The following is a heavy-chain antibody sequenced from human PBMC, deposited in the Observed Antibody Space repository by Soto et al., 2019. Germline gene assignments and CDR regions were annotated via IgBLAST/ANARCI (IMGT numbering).Heavy chain of an antibody. J-gene: IGHJ6*02. D-gene: IGHD6-19*01. V-gene: IGHV5-10-1*01. CDR2: IDPSDSYT. Sequence: PGESLKISCKGSGYSFTSYWISWVRQMPGKGLEWMGRIDPSDSYTNYSPSFQGHVTISADKSISTAYLQWSSLKASDTAMYYCARRKPAVAGSYSYCGMDVWGQGTTVTVSS. CDR1: GYSFTSYW. CDR3: ARRKPAVAGSYSYCGMDV.